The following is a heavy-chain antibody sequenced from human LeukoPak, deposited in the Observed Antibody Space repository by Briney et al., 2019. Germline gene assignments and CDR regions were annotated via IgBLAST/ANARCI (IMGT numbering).Heavy chain of an antibody. CDR3: AKDSWEVGATAEIDY. CDR2: IRYDGTDK. J-gene: IGHJ4*02. V-gene: IGHV3-30*02. Sequence: PGGSLRLSCAASGFTLSNYGMHWVRQAPGKGLEWVAFIRYDGTDKYYADSVKGRFTISRDTSKNMVYLLMNSLRPEDTALYFCAKDSWEVGATAEIDYWGQGTLVTVSS. CDR1: GFTLSNYG. D-gene: IGHD1-26*01.